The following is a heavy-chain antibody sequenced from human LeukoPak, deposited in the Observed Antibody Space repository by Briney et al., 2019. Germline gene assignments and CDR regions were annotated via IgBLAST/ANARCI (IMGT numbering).Heavy chain of an antibody. D-gene: IGHD1-1*01. J-gene: IGHJ4*02. V-gene: IGHV3-7*01. CDR2: IKQDGSEK. CDR1: GFTFSSYW. Sequence: GGSLRLSCAASGFTFSSYWMSWVRQAPGKGLEWVANIKQDGSEKYYVDSVKGRFTISRDNAKNSLFLQVNSLRAEDTAVYYCASQGHRSNELRFDYWGQGTLVTVSS. CDR3: ASQGHRSNELRFDY.